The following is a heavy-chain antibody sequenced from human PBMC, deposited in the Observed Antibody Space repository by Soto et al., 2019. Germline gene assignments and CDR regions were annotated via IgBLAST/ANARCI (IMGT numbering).Heavy chain of an antibody. V-gene: IGHV1-3*01. CDR2: INAGNGNT. CDR3: ASPVVVAASGDYYYYGMDV. CDR1: GYTFTSYA. D-gene: IGHD2-15*01. Sequence: ASVKVSCKASGYTFTSYAMHWVRQAPGQRLEWMGWINAGNGNTKYSQKFQGRVTITRDTSASTAYMELSSLGSEDTAVYYCASPVVVAASGDYYYYGMDVWGQGTTVTVSS. J-gene: IGHJ6*02.